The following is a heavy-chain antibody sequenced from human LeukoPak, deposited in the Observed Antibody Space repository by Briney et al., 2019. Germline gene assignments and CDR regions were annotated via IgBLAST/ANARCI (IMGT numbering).Heavy chain of an antibody. D-gene: IGHD2-2*01. CDR1: GYTFTDYY. Sequence: ASVKVSCKASGYTFTDYYMHWVRQAPGPGLEWMGWNNPNSGGTDYAQKFQGRVTMIRDTSISTAYMELSRLTSDDTAVYYCARGRYCSETSCSDFDSWGQGTLVTVSS. V-gene: IGHV1-2*02. J-gene: IGHJ4*02. CDR3: ARGRYCSETSCSDFDS. CDR2: NNPNSGGT.